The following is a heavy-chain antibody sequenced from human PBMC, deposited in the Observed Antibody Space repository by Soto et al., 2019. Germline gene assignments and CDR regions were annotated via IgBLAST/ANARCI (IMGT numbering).Heavy chain of an antibody. CDR3: ARTRPDDYYDY. Sequence: GGSLRLSCEASGFTFSENWMTWVRQTPGKGLEGVANIKEDGSRKDYVDSVKGRFTISRDNAKNSVYLQMNSLRVEDTAVYYCARTRPDDYYDYWGQGTLVTVS. J-gene: IGHJ4*02. CDR1: GFTFSENW. CDR2: IKEDGSRK. V-gene: IGHV3-7*01.